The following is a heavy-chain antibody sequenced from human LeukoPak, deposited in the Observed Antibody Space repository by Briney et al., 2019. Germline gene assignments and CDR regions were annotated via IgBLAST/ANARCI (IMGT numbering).Heavy chain of an antibody. CDR3: AKDSWEVGATSEIDY. CDR2: IRYDGSDK. CDR1: GFTFSSYG. D-gene: IGHD1-26*01. Sequence: PGGSLKLSCAASGFTFSSYGMHWVRQAPGKGLELGGFIRYDGSDKYYADSVKGRFTISRDNPKNTLYLQVNSLRAEDTAVYYCAKDSWEVGATSEIDYWGQGTLVTVSS. V-gene: IGHV3-30*02. J-gene: IGHJ4*02.